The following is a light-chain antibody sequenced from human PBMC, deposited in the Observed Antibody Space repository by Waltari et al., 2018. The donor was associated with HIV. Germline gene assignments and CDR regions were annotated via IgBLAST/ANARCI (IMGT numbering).Light chain of an antibody. CDR1: QSIDDK. Sequence: ETVMTQSPATLSASPGDTVTLSCTASQSIDDKLAWYQQKPGQSPRLLFYAASTGATGVPGRFSGSGPGTQFTLTISSLQSEDSALYYCQQYKNWPPLTFGQGTKVEIK. CDR2: AAS. J-gene: IGKJ1*01. CDR3: QQYKNWPPLT. V-gene: IGKV3-15*01.